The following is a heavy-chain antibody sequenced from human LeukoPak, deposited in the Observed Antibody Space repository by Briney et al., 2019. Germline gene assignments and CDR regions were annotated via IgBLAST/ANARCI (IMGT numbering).Heavy chain of an antibody. CDR2: IYTSGST. Sequence: PSETLSLTCTVSDGSISSYYWGWIRQPPGKGLEWIGYIYTSGSTNYNPSLKSRVTISVDTSKNQFSLKLSSVTAADTAVYHCARSGSYFSAWFDPWGQGTLVTVSS. D-gene: IGHD1-26*01. CDR3: ARSGSYFSAWFDP. CDR1: DGSISSYY. V-gene: IGHV4-4*09. J-gene: IGHJ5*02.